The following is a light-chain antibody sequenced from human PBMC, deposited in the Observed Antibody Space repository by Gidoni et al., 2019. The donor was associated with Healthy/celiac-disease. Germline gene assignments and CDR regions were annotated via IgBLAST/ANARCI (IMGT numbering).Light chain of an antibody. J-gene: IGKJ1*01. CDR3: QQSYSSPRT. CDR2: AAS. Sequence: DIQITPSPSSLFASVGDRVTITCRASQSISSYLHLYQQKPGKAPKLLIDAASSLQSGVPSRFSGSGTGTDFTITSSRLQAEDFENYYCQQSYSSPRTFGQGTKVEIK. V-gene: IGKV1-39*01. CDR1: QSISSY.